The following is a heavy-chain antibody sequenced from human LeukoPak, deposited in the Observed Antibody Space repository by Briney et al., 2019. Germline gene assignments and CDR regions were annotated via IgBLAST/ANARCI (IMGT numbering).Heavy chain of an antibody. J-gene: IGHJ5*02. Sequence: PSETLSLTCTVSGGSISSSSYYWGWIRQPPGKGLEWIGSIYYSGSTYYNPSLKSRVTISVDTSKNQCSLKLSSVTAADTAVYYCARRERFACWFDPWGQGTLVTVSS. CDR1: GGSISSSSYY. V-gene: IGHV4-39*01. CDR2: IYYSGST. CDR3: ARRERFACWFDP. D-gene: IGHD3-10*01.